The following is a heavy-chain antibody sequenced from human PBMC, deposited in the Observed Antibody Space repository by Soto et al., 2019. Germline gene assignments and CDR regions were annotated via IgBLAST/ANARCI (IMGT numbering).Heavy chain of an antibody. V-gene: IGHV3-21*01. CDR2: ISSSSYI. J-gene: IGHJ4*02. CDR1: GFTFSSYS. CDR3: ARDPALAVAGFDY. D-gene: IGHD6-19*01. Sequence: GGSLRLSCAASGFTFSSYSMNWVRQAPGKGLEWVSSISSSSYIYYADSVKGRFTISRDNAKNSLYLQMNSLRAEDTAVYYCARDPALAVAGFDYWGQGTLVTVSS.